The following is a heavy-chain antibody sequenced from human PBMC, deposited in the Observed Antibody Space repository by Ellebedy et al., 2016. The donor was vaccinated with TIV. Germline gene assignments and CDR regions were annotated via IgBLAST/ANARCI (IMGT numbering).Heavy chain of an antibody. V-gene: IGHV2-70*01. D-gene: IGHD3-10*01. CDR1: GFSLNTSAMC. Sequence: SGPTLVKPTQTLTLTCTFSGFSLNTSAMCVSWIRQPPGKALEWLALIDWDDDTYYSTSLKTRLTISKDTSKNQVVLTMTNMDPVDTATYYCARAYGSASYHDYWGQGTLVTVSS. CDR2: IDWDDDT. CDR3: ARAYGSASYHDY. J-gene: IGHJ4*02.